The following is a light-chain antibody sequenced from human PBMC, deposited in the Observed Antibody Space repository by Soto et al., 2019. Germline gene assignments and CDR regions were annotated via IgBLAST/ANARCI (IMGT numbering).Light chain of an antibody. CDR3: QQYENYWT. V-gene: IGKV1-5*01. J-gene: IGKJ1*01. Sequence: DIQITQSPSTLSATAGDRVTITCRASQSISSWLAWYQHKPGKAPKLLIYDASNLDSGAPSRFSGSGSGTEFSLTISNLQPDDCATYYCQQYENYWTFGQGTRVEIK. CDR1: QSISSW. CDR2: DAS.